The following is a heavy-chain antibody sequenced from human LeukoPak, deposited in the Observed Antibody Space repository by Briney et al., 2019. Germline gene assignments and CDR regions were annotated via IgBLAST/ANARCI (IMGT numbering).Heavy chain of an antibody. D-gene: IGHD3-22*01. V-gene: IGHV5-51*01. J-gene: IGHJ5*02. CDR1: GYSFTSYW. CDR2: IYPGDSDT. CDR3: ARVYDSSGYYLGAPGGWFDP. Sequence: GESLKISCKGSGYSFTSYWIGWVRQMPGKGLEWMGIIYPGDSDTRYSPSFQGQVTISADKSISTAYLQWSSLKASDTAMYYCARVYDSSGYYLGAPGGWFDPWGQGTLVTVSS.